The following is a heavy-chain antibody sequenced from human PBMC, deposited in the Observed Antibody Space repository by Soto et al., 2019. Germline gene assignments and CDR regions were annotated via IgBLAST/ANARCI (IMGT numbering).Heavy chain of an antibody. Sequence: QVQLVQSGAEVKKPGASVKLSCKTSGYIFTNYYMHWVRQAPGQGLEWMGIINPNGGSTKYAQKFQGRVTMTSDAATSTVNMELSSLRSEDTAVYYCASDRLLVAAYGMDVWGQGTTVTVSS. CDR3: ASDRLLVAAYGMDV. J-gene: IGHJ6*02. V-gene: IGHV1-46*01. CDR1: GYIFTNYY. D-gene: IGHD2-2*01. CDR2: INPNGGST.